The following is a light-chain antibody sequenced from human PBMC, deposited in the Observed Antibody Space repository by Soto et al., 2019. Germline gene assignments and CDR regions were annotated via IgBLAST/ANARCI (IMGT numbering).Light chain of an antibody. J-gene: IGKJ1*01. Sequence: EIFLTQSRSSRSLSPVERATLSCRASQSVSSYLAWYQQKPGQAPRLLIYDASNRATGIPARFSGSGSGTDFTLTISSLEPEDFAVYYCQQRSNWPWTFGQGTKVDIK. CDR2: DAS. CDR3: QQRSNWPWT. CDR1: QSVSSY. V-gene: IGKV3-11*01.